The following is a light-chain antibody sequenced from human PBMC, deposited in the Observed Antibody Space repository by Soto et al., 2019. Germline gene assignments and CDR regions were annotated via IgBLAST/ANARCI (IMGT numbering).Light chain of an antibody. Sequence: DIQMTQSPSSLSASVGDRVTINCRASQTINTYLNWYQQMPGKAPKHLIYPASDLQSGVPSRFSGSGSGTEFTLTISSLQPEDFATYDCQQTYSSPMAFGRGTKVDIK. CDR3: QQTYSSPMA. CDR2: PAS. J-gene: IGKJ3*01. CDR1: QTINTY. V-gene: IGKV1-39*01.